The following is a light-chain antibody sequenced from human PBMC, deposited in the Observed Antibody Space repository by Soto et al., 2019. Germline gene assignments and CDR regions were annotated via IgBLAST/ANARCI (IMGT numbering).Light chain of an antibody. CDR1: QSVSSIY. J-gene: IGKJ2*01. V-gene: IGKV3-20*01. CDR2: GAS. Sequence: EIVLTQSPGTLSLSPGERATLSCRASQSVSSIYLAWYQQTPGQAPRLLIYGASSSATGIPDRFSGSGSWTDFTLTISSLEPEDFAVYYCHLYGSSPPRTFRQGTELAI. CDR3: HLYGSSPPRT.